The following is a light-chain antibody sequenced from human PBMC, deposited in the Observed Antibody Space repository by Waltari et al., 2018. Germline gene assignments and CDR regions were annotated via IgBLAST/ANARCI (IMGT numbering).Light chain of an antibody. V-gene: IGKV1-6*02. CDR1: QGINSE. CDR2: SAS. CDR3: QQEYSAPYT. J-gene: IGKJ2*01. Sequence: IQMTQFPSSLSASVGDRVTVTCRASQGINSELSWYQQKPGKAPTLLIYSASSLETGVSSRFSGSRSGTDFTLIITSLQPDDIATYFCQQEYSAPYTFGQGTRVE.